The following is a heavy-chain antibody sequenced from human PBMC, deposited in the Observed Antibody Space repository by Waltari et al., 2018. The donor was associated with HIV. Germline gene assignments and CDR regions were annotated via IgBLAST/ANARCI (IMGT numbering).Heavy chain of an antibody. J-gene: IGHJ1*01. D-gene: IGHD2-2*02. Sequence: QVQLVQSGAEVKQSGSSVKVSCTASGGTFSNNAFSWVRQAPGQAPEWMGGITPVYGIANYAQVFQGRVTITADESTTTLFMELSSLRSDDTAVYYCARDAIPKGVFFQHWGQGTLLVVSS. CDR2: ITPVYGIA. CDR1: GGTFSNNA. CDR3: ARDAIPKGVFFQH. V-gene: IGHV1-69*01.